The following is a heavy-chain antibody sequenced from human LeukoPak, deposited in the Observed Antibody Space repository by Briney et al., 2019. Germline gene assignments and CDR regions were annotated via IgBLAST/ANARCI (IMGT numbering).Heavy chain of an antibody. CDR3: AKVINSGYYYYFDY. D-gene: IGHD3-22*01. CDR1: GFTFSSYA. J-gene: IGHJ4*02. CDR2: I. V-gene: IGHV3-23*01. Sequence: PGGSLRLSCAGSGFTFSSYAMSWVRQAPGKGLEWVSAIDSVKGRFTISRDNSKNTLYMQMNSLRVEDTAVYYCAKVINSGYYYYFDYWGQGTLVTVSS.